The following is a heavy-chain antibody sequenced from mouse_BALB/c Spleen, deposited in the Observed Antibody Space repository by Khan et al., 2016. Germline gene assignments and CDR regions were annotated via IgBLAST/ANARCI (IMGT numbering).Heavy chain of an antibody. J-gene: IGHJ2*01. Sequence: QIQLVQSGPELKKPGETVKISCKASGYTFTDFSMHWVKQAPGKGLKWMGWINTETGEPTYADDFKGRFAFSLETSASTAYLQINNLKNDDAATYYCARMAYGVDYWGQGTTLTVSS. CDR2: INTETGEP. CDR3: ARMAYGVDY. CDR1: GYTFTDFS. V-gene: IGHV9-2-1*01. D-gene: IGHD1-1*01.